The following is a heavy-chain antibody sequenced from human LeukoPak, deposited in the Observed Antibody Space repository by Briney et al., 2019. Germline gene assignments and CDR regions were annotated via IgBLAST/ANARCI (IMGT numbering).Heavy chain of an antibody. CDR3: ARARCCSSTSCYSYYYYYGMDV. J-gene: IGHJ6*02. CDR2: IYTSGST. D-gene: IGHD2-2*01. CDR1: GGSISSYY. Sequence: PSETLSLTCTVSGGSISSYYWSWIRQPAGKGLEWIGRIYTSGSTNYNPSLKSRVTMSVDTSKNQFSLKLSSVPAADTAVYYCARARCCSSTSCYSYYYYYGMDVWGQGTTVTVSS. V-gene: IGHV4-4*07.